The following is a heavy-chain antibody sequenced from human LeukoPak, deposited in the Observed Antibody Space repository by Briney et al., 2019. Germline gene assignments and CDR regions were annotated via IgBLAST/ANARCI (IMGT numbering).Heavy chain of an antibody. CDR1: GFRFSSFG. J-gene: IGHJ5*02. D-gene: IGHD4-11*01. CDR3: ARDSDYSGNGNGDWFDP. CDR2: ISNYFGVT. Sequence: ASVKVSCKASGFRFSSFGVSWVRQAPGQGLEWMGWISNYFGVTHYAEKFEDRVTMTVDTSTTTVYMELRSLKYDDTAIYYCARDSDYSGNGNGDWFDPWGQGTVVIVS. V-gene: IGHV1-18*04.